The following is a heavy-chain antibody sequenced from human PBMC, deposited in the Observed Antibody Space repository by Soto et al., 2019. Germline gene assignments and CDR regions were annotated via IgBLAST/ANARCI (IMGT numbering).Heavy chain of an antibody. D-gene: IGHD5-18*01. CDR3: AEGSSRGYNAADY. V-gene: IGHV3-23*01. CDR2: ISSGGGIT. Sequence: WFLTLSCPPSGFPFSRSAMACVRPPPGKGLEWVSGISSGGGITYYADSVKGRFTISRDNSKDTLSLQMDSLRAEDTAVYYCAEGSSRGYNAADYWGQGTLV. CDR1: GFPFSRSA. J-gene: IGHJ4*02.